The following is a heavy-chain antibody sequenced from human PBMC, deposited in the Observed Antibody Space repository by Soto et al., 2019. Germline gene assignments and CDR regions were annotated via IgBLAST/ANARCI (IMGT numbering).Heavy chain of an antibody. Sequence: AVKVSCQASGSTFSSYAISWVRQAPGQGLEWMGGIIPIFGTANYAQKFQGRVTITADESTSTAYMELSSLRSEDTAVYYCARGPSMTTDRRFDYWGQGTLVTVSS. V-gene: IGHV1-69*13. D-gene: IGHD4-17*01. J-gene: IGHJ4*02. CDR1: GSTFSSYA. CDR2: IIPIFGTA. CDR3: ARGPSMTTDRRFDY.